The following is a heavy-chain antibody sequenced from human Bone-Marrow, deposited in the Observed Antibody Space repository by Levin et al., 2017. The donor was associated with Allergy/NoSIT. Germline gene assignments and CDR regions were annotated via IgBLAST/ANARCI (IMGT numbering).Heavy chain of an antibody. CDR2: IYYSGST. CDR1: GGSISSGDYY. V-gene: IGHV4-30-4*01. Sequence: SETLSLTCTVSGGSISSGDYYWSWIRQPPGKGLEWIGYIYYSGSTYYNPSLPRRVTISVDTSKNQFSLKLSSVTAADTAVYYCARDIRYSSSWVGWFDPWGQGTLVTVSS. D-gene: IGHD6-13*01. J-gene: IGHJ5*02. CDR3: ARDIRYSSSWVGWFDP.